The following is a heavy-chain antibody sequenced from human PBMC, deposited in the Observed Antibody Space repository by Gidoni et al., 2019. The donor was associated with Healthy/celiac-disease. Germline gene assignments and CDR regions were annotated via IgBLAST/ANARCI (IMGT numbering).Heavy chain of an antibody. J-gene: IGHJ4*02. D-gene: IGHD6-13*01. CDR2: ISYDGSNK. CDR1: GFTFSSYA. Sequence: QVQLVESGGGVVQPGRSLRLSCPASGFTFSSYAMHWVRQAPGKGLEWLAVISYDGSNKYYADSVKGRFTISRDNSKNTLYLQMNSLRAEDTAVYYCARDRQQLVQGFDYWGQGTLVTVSS. V-gene: IGHV3-30-3*01. CDR3: ARDRQQLVQGFDY.